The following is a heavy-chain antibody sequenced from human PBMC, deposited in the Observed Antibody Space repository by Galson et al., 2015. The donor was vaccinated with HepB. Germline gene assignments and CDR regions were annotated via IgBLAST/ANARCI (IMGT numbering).Heavy chain of an antibody. J-gene: IGHJ4*02. CDR1: GYAFTSHT. CDR2: ISAYNGNT. V-gene: IGHV1-18*03. D-gene: IGHD3-3*02. Sequence: SVKVSCKAFGYAFTSHTFSWVRQAPGQGLEWMGWISAYNGNTNYAQKFQDRVTMTTDTSASTAYMELRSLRSDDMAVYYCARDLSLDYWGQGTLVTVSS. CDR3: ARDLSLDY.